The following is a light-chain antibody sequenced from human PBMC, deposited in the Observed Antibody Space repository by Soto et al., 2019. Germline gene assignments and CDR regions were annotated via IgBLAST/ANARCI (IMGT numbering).Light chain of an antibody. CDR3: LRYNAFSKT. CDR1: QSMNDW. CDR2: DAS. V-gene: IGKV1-5*01. J-gene: IGKJ1*01. Sequence: DIQMTQSPSTLSASVGDRVTITCRASQSMNDWLAWYQQKPGKAPKVLIYDASSLQSGVPSRFSGSGSGTEFTLTIDSLQPDDVATYYCLRYNAFSKTFGQGTKV.